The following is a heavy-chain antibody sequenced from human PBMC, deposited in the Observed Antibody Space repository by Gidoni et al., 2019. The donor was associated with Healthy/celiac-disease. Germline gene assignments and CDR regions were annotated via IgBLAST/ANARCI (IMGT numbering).Heavy chain of an antibody. CDR2: INHSGST. CDR3: AREGDSYGYSFDY. J-gene: IGHJ4*02. V-gene: IGHV4-34*01. Sequence: HVQLQQWGAGLLKPSETLSLTCAVYGGSFSGYYWSWIRQPPGKGLEWIGEINHSGSTNYNPSLKSRVTISVDTSKNQFSLKLSSVTAADTAVYYCAREGDSYGYSFDYWGQGTLVTVSS. D-gene: IGHD5-18*01. CDR1: GGSFSGYY.